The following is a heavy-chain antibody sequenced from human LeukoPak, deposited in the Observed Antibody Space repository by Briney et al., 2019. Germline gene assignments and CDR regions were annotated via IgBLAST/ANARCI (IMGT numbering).Heavy chain of an antibody. Sequence: SETLSLTCTVTGASISSDYWSWIRQPAGKGLEWIGRVYPTGSTNFSPSLKNRVTMSIDTSKNQFSLNLSSVTAADTAVYYCARLGGTNWYNWFDPWGQGTLVTVSS. D-gene: IGHD1-1*01. CDR1: GASISSDY. CDR2: VYPTGST. CDR3: ARLGGTNWYNWFDP. V-gene: IGHV4-4*07. J-gene: IGHJ5*02.